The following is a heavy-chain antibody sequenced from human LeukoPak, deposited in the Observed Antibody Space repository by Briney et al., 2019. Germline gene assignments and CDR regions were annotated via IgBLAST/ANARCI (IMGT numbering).Heavy chain of an antibody. J-gene: IGHJ4*02. CDR3: VKGKGSGRRDGYIGLDY. V-gene: IGHV3-64D*09. D-gene: IGHD5-24*01. Sequence: GGSRRLSCSASGFTFSSYAMHWVRQAPGKGLEYVSAISSNGGSTYYANSVKGRFTISRDNSKNTLYLQMSSLRAEDTAVYYCVKGKGSGRRDGYIGLDYWGQGTLVTVSS. CDR2: ISSNGGST. CDR1: GFTFSSYA.